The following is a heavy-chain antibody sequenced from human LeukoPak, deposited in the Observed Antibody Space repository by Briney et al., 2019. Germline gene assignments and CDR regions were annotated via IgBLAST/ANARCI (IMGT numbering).Heavy chain of an antibody. CDR1: GFTFSSYS. CDR2: ISSSSSTI. J-gene: IGHJ3*02. Sequence: GGSLRLSCAASGFTFSSYSMNWVRQAPGRGLEWVSYISSSSSTIYYADSVKGRFTISRDNAKNSLYLQMNSLRDEDTAVYYCARGPGTLWFGEVKNAFDIWGQGTMVTVSS. V-gene: IGHV3-48*02. D-gene: IGHD3-10*01. CDR3: ARGPGTLWFGEVKNAFDI.